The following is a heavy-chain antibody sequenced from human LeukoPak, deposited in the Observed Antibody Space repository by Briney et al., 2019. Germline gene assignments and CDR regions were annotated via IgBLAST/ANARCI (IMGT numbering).Heavy chain of an antibody. CDR2: ISGSGGST. CDR1: GFTFSSYA. CDR3: AQGPYIVVVPAAIDY. Sequence: PGESLKISCAASGFTFSSYAMSWVRQAPGKGLEWVSAISGSGGSTYYADSVKGRFTISRDNSKNTLYLQMNSLRAEDTAVYYCAQGPYIVVVPAAIDYWGQGTLVTVSS. J-gene: IGHJ4*02. V-gene: IGHV3-23*01. D-gene: IGHD2-2*01.